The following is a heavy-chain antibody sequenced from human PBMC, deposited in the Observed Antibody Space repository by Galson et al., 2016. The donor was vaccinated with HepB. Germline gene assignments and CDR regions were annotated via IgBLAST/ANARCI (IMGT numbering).Heavy chain of an antibody. D-gene: IGHD6-6*01. J-gene: IGHJ6*03. V-gene: IGHV1-18*01. Sequence: SVKVSCKASGYTFTSYAISWVRQAPGQGLEWMEWSSGYNGDTKYARNLQGRVTMITDSSTNTAYMELRSLRPDDTAVYYCARGLKAARHYYYYYYMDVWGKGTPVTVSS. CDR1: GYTFTSYA. CDR3: ARGLKAARHYYYYYYMDV. CDR2: SSGYNGDT.